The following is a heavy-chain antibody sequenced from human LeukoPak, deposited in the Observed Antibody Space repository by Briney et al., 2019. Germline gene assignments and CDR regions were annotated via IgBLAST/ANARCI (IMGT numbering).Heavy chain of an antibody. CDR2: INHSGST. CDR1: GGSFSGYY. D-gene: IGHD2-15*01. J-gene: IGHJ4*02. CDR3: ASSSGYCSGGSCYPTADY. Sequence: PSETLSLTCAVYGGSFSGYYWSWTRQPPGKGLEWIGEINHSGSTNYNPSLKSRVTISVDTSKNQFSLKLSSVTAADTAVYYCASSSGYCSGGSCYPTADYWGQGTLVTVSS. V-gene: IGHV4-34*01.